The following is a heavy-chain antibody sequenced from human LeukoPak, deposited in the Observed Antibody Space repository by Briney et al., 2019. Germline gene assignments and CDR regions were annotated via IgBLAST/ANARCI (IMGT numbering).Heavy chain of an antibody. Sequence: GGSLRLSCEAFGFSFSSYNMDWVRQAPGKGLEWVAVISYDASNKFYADSVKGRFTISRDNSKNTLYLQMNSLRADDTAVCYCAKDGGGDSGWYGSLVYWGQGTLVTVSS. V-gene: IGHV3-30*18. D-gene: IGHD6-19*01. J-gene: IGHJ4*02. CDR1: GFSFSSYN. CDR2: ISYDASNK. CDR3: AKDGGGDSGWYGSLVY.